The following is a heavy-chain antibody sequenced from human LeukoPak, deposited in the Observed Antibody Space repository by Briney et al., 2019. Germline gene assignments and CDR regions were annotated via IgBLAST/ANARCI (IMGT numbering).Heavy chain of an antibody. CDR2: INPNTGDT. CDR1: GYIFTAYY. CDR3: ASYPRYVSSPPFDY. Sequence: ASVKASCKASGYIFTAYYMHWVRQAPGQGFEWMGWINPNTGDTSYAQKFQGRVTMTRDTTISTAYMDLSSLTSDDAAVYYCASYPRYVSSPPFDYWGQGTQVSVSS. J-gene: IGHJ4*02. D-gene: IGHD2-15*01. V-gene: IGHV1-2*02.